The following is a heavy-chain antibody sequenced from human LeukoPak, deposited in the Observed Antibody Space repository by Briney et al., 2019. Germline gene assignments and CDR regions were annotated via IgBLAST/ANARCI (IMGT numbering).Heavy chain of an antibody. Sequence: PGGSLRLSCAASGFTFSSYAMSWVRQAPGKGLEWGSAISGSGGSTYYADSVKGRFTISRDNSKNTLYLQMNSLRSDDTAVYYCARDISYPKSRDGYKNLDYWGQGTLVTVSS. CDR3: ARDISYPKSRDGYKNLDY. CDR2: ISGSGGST. CDR1: GFTFSSYA. V-gene: IGHV3-23*01. D-gene: IGHD5-24*01. J-gene: IGHJ4*02.